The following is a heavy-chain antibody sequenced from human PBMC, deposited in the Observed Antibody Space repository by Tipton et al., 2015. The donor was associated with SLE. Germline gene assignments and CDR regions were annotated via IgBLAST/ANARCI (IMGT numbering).Heavy chain of an antibody. CDR2: ISQNGST. V-gene: IGHV4-34*01. CDR3: ARPRGYSRSNCYFDL. D-gene: IGHD5-18*01. J-gene: IGHJ2*01. CDR1: GGSLSGYY. Sequence: TLSLTCAVYGGSLSGYYWSWIRQPPGKGLDGMGEISQNGSTNYNPSLNSRGTVSIDRSKNQFSLRLRSVTVADTAVNYCARPRGYSRSNCYFDLWGRGTLVTVSS.